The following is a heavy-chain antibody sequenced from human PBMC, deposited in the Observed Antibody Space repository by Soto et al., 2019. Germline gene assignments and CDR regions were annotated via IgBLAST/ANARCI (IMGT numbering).Heavy chain of an antibody. CDR1: GFTFSSYS. Sequence: GGSLRLSCAASGFTFSSYSMNWVRQAPGKGLEWVAVVSHDGRNTHYADSVKGRFTISRDSSKNTVSLEMTSLRAEDTAVYYCAKGGRQWLVTSNFNYWGQGALVTVSS. D-gene: IGHD6-19*01. V-gene: IGHV3-30*18. CDR2: VSHDGRNT. J-gene: IGHJ4*02. CDR3: AKGGRQWLVTSNFNY.